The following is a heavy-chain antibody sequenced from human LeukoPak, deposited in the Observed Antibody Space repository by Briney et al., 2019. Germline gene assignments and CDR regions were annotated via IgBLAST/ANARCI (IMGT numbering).Heavy chain of an antibody. Sequence: GGSLRLSCAASGFTFDDYSMHWVRQAPGKGLEWVSLITWDGGRTYYADSVKGRFTISRDNSKNSLYLQMNSLRTEDTALYYCRKGPRRCTGCDGFAILGRGTMVTVSS. CDR2: ITWDGGRT. CDR1: GFTFDDYS. V-gene: IGHV3-43*01. J-gene: IGHJ3*02. CDR3: RKGPRRCTGCDGFAI. D-gene: IGHD1-14*01.